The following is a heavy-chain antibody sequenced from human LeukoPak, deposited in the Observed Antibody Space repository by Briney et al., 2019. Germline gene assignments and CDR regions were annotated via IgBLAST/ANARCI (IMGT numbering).Heavy chain of an antibody. J-gene: IGHJ6*03. V-gene: IGHV1-69*13. CDR3: ARDVSSTSEYYYYMDV. Sequence: ASVKVSCKASGGTFSSYAISWVRQAPGQGLEWMGGIIPIFGTANYAQKFQGRVTITADESTSTAYMELSSLRSEDTAVYYCARDVSSTSEYYYYMDVWGKGTTVTVSS. CDR2: IIPIFGTA. D-gene: IGHD2-2*01. CDR1: GGTFSSYA.